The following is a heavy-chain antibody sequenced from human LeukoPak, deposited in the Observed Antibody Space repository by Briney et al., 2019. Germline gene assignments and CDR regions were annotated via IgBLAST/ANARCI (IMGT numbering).Heavy chain of an antibody. Sequence: GGSLRLSCAASAFNFNRAWMSWVRQAPGKGLEWVGRIKSRLDGETIEYAAPVKDRFIISRDDSKNMLYLQMNSLITEDTAFYYCTAEYWGSLKYWGQGTLVTVSS. D-gene: IGHD2-8*02. J-gene: IGHJ4*02. CDR1: AFNFNRAW. CDR3: TAEYWGSLKY. CDR2: IKSRLDGETI. V-gene: IGHV3-15*01.